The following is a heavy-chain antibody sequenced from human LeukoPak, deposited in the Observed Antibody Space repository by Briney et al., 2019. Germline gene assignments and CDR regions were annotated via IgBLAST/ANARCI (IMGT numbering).Heavy chain of an antibody. CDR2: IYHNEGT. J-gene: IGHJ4*02. D-gene: IGHD6-19*01. V-gene: IGHV4-59*08. CDR3: ARHLRAVASGRFFDY. CDR1: GGSISSYY. Sequence: SETLSLTCTVSGGSISSYYWRWIRQPPRKGLEGVGYIYHNEGTNYNPSLQSPLTISLDPFKNQFSQKLGSVTAADTAVYYCARHLRAVASGRFFDYWGQGTQVTVSS.